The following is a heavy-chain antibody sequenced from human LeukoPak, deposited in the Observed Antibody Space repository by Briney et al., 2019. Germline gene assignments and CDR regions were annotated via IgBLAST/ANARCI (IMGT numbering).Heavy chain of an antibody. Sequence: PSETLSLTCTVSSGSISTSNYFWGRIRQPPGKGLEWIGSIYYSGSTSYSPSLKSRVTISIDTSKNQFSLKLISVTAADTAVYYCARDRRRDGYNFDYWGQGTLVTVSS. V-gene: IGHV4-39*07. CDR2: IYYSGST. J-gene: IGHJ4*02. D-gene: IGHD5-24*01. CDR3: ARDRRRDGYNFDY. CDR1: SGSISTSNYF.